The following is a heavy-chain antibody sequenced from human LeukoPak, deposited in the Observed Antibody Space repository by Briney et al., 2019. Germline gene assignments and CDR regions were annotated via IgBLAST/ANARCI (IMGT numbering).Heavy chain of an antibody. J-gene: IGHJ3*02. Sequence: SQTLSLTSAISGDSVSNNSVAWNWIRQSPTSGLEWLGRTYYRSNCYTDYAVSVKSRITITPDTSKNLFYLQLNSVTPEDTAVYYCAREGSGWYVAFDIWGQGTMVTVSS. CDR1: GDSVSNNSVA. D-gene: IGHD6-19*01. CDR2: TYYRSNCYT. V-gene: IGHV6-1*01. CDR3: AREGSGWYVAFDI.